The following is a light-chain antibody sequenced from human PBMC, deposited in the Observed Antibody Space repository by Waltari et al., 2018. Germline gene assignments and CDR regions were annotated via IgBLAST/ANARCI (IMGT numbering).Light chain of an antibody. Sequence: NFVLTQPHSVSESPGKTVTISCTRNSGSIASYSVQWYQQRPGSSPSTVIYDNVERPSGVPDRFSGSIDSFSNSASLTISGLKTEDEADYYCQSYDDNNHWLFGGGTKLTVL. CDR1: SGSIASYS. J-gene: IGLJ3*02. V-gene: IGLV6-57*01. CDR2: DNV. CDR3: QSYDDNNHWL.